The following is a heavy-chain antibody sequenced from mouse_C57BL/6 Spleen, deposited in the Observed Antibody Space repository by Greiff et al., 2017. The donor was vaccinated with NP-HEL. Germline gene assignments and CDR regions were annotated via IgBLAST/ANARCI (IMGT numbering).Heavy chain of an antibody. D-gene: IGHD2-4*01. CDR1: GYTFTSYW. V-gene: IGHV1-64*01. Sequence: QVQLKQPGAELVKPGASVKLSCKASGYTFTSYWMHWVKQRPGQGLEWIGMIHPNSGSTNYNEKFKSKATLTVDKSSSTAYMQLSSLTSEDSAVYYCARGGYDYDVGFAYWGQGTLVTVSA. J-gene: IGHJ3*01. CDR2: IHPNSGST. CDR3: ARGGYDYDVGFAY.